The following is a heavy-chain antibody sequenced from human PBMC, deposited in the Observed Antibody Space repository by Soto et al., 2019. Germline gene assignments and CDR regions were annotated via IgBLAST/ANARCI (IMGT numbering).Heavy chain of an antibody. D-gene: IGHD2-8*02. CDR1: GFTFSDHA. V-gene: IGHV3-30-3*01. J-gene: IGHJ4*02. CDR3: VREPKLVPLRFVY. Sequence: QVQLVESGGGVVQPGGSLRLSCAASGFTFSDHAMHWVRQTPGEGLQWVAVISSDGNNKHYADSVMGRITISRDNSKDTLYLQMNSLRVEDTALYYCVREPKLVPLRFVYWGQGTLVTVSS. CDR2: ISSDGNNK.